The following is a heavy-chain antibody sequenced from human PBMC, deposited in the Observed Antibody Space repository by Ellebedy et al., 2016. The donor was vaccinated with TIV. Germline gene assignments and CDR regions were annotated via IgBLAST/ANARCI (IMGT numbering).Heavy chain of an antibody. D-gene: IGHD2-15*01. J-gene: IGHJ3*02. CDR3: ARVVWQLPVSYAFDI. Sequence: MPSETLSLTCAVSGGSISSGGYSWSWIRQPPGKGLEWIGYIYHSGSTYYNPSLQSRVTISVDTSKNQFSLKLTSVTAADTAVYYCARVVWQLPVSYAFDIWGQGTMVTVSS. CDR2: IYHSGST. CDR1: GGSISSGGYS. V-gene: IGHV4-30-2*02.